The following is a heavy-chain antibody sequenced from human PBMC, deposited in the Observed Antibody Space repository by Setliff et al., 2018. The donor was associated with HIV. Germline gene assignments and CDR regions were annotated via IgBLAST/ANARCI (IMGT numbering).Heavy chain of an antibody. J-gene: IGHJ6*03. CDR3: ARESGYTGGWGYGATYNYYMDV. CDR1: GFTFSNYK. CDR2: INQDGSEK. V-gene: IGHV3-7*03. D-gene: IGHD6-19*01. Sequence: GGSLRLSWVASGFTFSNYKTSGVRQAPGKGLEWVANINQDGSEKFFVDSVKGRFTISRDNAKNSLYLQMNSLRDDDTAVYYCARESGYTGGWGYGATYNYYMDVWGKGTTVTVSS.